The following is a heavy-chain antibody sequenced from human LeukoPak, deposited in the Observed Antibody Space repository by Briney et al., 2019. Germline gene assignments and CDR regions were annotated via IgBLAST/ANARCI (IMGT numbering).Heavy chain of an antibody. D-gene: IGHD6-19*01. V-gene: IGHV3-30*02. CDR2: IRYDGSEK. Sequence: PGGSLRLSCAASGFTVSSNYMSWVRQAPGKGLEWVAFIRYDGSEKYFADSVKGRFTVSRDNSKNTLFLQMNSLRAEDTAVYYCAKGRGSSGYIYFDYWGQGTLVTVSS. CDR1: GFTVSSNY. J-gene: IGHJ4*02. CDR3: AKGRGSSGYIYFDY.